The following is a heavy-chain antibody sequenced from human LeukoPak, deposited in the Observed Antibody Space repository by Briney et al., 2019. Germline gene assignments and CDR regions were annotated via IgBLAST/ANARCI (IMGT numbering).Heavy chain of an antibody. CDR2: IRSKAYGGTT. Sequence: GGSLRLSCAASGFTFSSYWMSWVRQAPGKGLEWVGFIRSKAYGGTTKNAASVKGRFTISRDDSRSIAYLQMNSLKTEDTAVYYCTRRYNYDSSGYYYVRDAFDIWGQGTMVTVSS. CDR3: TRRYNYDSSGYYYVRDAFDI. V-gene: IGHV3-49*04. D-gene: IGHD3-22*01. CDR1: GFTFSSYW. J-gene: IGHJ3*02.